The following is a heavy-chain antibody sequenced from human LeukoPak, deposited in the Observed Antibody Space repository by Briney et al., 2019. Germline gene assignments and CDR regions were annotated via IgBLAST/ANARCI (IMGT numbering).Heavy chain of an antibody. CDR1: GFTFSSYD. CDR3: AKDGLYYYDSSGYFLDY. CDR2: ISYDGSNK. Sequence: GRSLRLSCAASGFTFSSYDMHWVRQAAGKGLEWVAVISYDGSNKYYADSVKGRFTISRDNSKNTLYLQMNSLRAEDTAVYYCAKDGLYYYDSSGYFLDYWGQGTLLTVSS. J-gene: IGHJ4*02. D-gene: IGHD3-22*01. V-gene: IGHV3-30*18.